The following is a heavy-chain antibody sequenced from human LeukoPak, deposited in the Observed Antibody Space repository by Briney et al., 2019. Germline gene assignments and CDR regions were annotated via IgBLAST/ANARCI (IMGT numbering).Heavy chain of an antibody. CDR1: GDSVSSSIAA. D-gene: IGHD6-6*01. Sequence: SQTLSLTCAISGDSVSSSIAAWNWIRQSPSRGLEWLGRTFYRSKWYNDYAVSVKSRITISPDTSENQFSLQLNSVTPEDTAVYYCARVKSSSRLFDLWGRGTLVTVSS. J-gene: IGHJ2*01. V-gene: IGHV6-1*01. CDR2: TFYRSKWYN. CDR3: ARVKSSSRLFDL.